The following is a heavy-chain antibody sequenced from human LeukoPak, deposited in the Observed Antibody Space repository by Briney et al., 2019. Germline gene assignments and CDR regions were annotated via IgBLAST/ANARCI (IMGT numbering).Heavy chain of an antibody. Sequence: SETLSLTCTVPGGSISSYYWSWIRQPPGKGLEWFGYIYYSGSTNYNPSLKSRVTISVDTSKNQFSLKLSSVTAADTAVYYCARFFTAAGFDYWGQGTLVTVSS. V-gene: IGHV4-59*01. CDR2: IYYSGST. D-gene: IGHD6-13*01. CDR3: ARFFTAAGFDY. CDR1: GGSISSYY. J-gene: IGHJ4*02.